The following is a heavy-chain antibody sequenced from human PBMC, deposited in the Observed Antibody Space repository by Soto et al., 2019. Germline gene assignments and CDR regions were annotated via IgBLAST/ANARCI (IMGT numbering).Heavy chain of an antibody. D-gene: IGHD6-6*01. CDR2: IYYSGST. CDR1: GGSISSYY. V-gene: IGHV4-59*01. Sequence: SETLSLTCTVSGGSISSYYWSWIRQPPGKGLEWIGYIYYSGSTNYNPSLKSRVTISVDTSKNQFSLKLSSVTAADTAVYYCARARYSSSSIYYYYYYGMDVWGQGTTVTVSS. J-gene: IGHJ6*02. CDR3: ARARYSSSSIYYYYYYGMDV.